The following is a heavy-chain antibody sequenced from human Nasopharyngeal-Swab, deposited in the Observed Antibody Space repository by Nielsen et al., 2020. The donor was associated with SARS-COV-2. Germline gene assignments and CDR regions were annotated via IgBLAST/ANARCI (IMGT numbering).Heavy chain of an antibody. J-gene: IGHJ6*02. CDR3: ARKMYYFHATDV. CDR2: FFSTGEP. V-gene: IGHV2-26*01. Sequence: WIRQPPGKALEWLAHFFSTGEPSYSSSLKRRLTVSEDTSKSQVVLTMTNMDPADTATYYCARKMYYFHATDVWGQGTTVTVSS. D-gene: IGHD5-24*01.